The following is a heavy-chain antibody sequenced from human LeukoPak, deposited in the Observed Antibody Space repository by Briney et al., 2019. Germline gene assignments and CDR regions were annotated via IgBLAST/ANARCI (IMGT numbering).Heavy chain of an antibody. V-gene: IGHV1-8*01. D-gene: IGHD3-22*01. CDR3: ARGLGDYYDTGDFYYAVPAH. Sequence: ASVKVSCKTSGYTFTTYDITWVRQATGQGLEWMGWMNPNSGETAYAQKFQCRVAMTRDTSISTAYMELSSLRSEDTAVYYCARGLGDYYDTGDFYYAVPAHWGQGTLVTVSS. CDR2: MNPNSGET. J-gene: IGHJ4*02. CDR1: GYTFTTYD.